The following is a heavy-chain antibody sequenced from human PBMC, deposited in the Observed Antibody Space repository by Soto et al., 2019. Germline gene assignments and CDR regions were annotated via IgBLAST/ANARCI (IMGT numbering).Heavy chain of an antibody. CDR1: GGSISSGDYS. CDR2: IYNSGIT. D-gene: IGHD3-3*01. V-gene: IGHV4-30-4*01. J-gene: IGHJ5*02. Sequence: SETLSLTCTVSGGSISSGDYSWSWVRQSPGKGLEWIGHIYNSGITYYNPSLKSRVVISIDTSRNQFSLRLNSLTAADGAVYFCARGVTVFGLVSRFWFDPWGRGTVVTVSS. CDR3: ARGVTVFGLVSRFWFDP.